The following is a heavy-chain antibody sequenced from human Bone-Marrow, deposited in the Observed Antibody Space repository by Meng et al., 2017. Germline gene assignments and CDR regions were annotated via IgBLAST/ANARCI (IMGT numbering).Heavy chain of an antibody. Sequence: VQLVLDGADVEQPGACVKVSCKASGYTFTGDYMHWVRQAPGQGLEWMGWINPISGGTNYAQKFQGRVTMTRDTSISTAYMELSRLRSDDTAVYYCARSDSGYELNYWGQGTLVTVSS. CDR2: INPISGGT. J-gene: IGHJ4*02. V-gene: IGHV1-2*02. CDR3: ARSDSGYELNY. D-gene: IGHD5-12*01. CDR1: GYTFTGDY.